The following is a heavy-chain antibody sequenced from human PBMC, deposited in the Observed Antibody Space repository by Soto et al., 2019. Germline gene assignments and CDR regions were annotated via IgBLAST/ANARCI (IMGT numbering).Heavy chain of an antibody. Sequence: QVQLVQSGAEVKKPGASVKVSCKASGYTFTSDGISWARQAPGQGLEWMGWISAYNGNTNYALKLPGRVTMITDTTTRTVYMELRSLRADDTAVYYCAWGGAALMDVWGQGTTVTVSS. D-gene: IGHD2-15*01. CDR3: AWGGAALMDV. CDR1: GYTFTSDG. CDR2: ISAYNGNT. J-gene: IGHJ6*02. V-gene: IGHV1-18*01.